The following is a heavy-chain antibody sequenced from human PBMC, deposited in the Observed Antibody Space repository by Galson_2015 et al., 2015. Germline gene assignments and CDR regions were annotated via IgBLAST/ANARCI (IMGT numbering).Heavy chain of an antibody. CDR3: ARNWGSVWYFDL. CDR1: GFTFSDYY. J-gene: IGHJ2*01. CDR2: ISSNGSTI. V-gene: IGHV3-11*01. D-gene: IGHD7-27*01. Sequence: SLRLSCAASGFTFSDYYMSWIRQAPGKGLEWVSYISSNGSTIYYADSVKGRFTISRDNAKNSLYLQMNSLRAEDTAVYYCARNWGSVWYFDLWGRGTLVTVSS.